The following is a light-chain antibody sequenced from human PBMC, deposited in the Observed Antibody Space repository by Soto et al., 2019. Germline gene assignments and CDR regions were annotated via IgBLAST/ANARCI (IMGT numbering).Light chain of an antibody. Sequence: DIVLTQSPDSLAVSLGERATINCKSSQSVLYSSNNKNYFAWYQQKPGQPPKLLIYWASTRESGVPDRFSGSGSGTDFTLAISSLQAEDVAVYYCQQYYSTPQTFGQGTNVEVK. CDR2: WAS. V-gene: IGKV4-1*01. J-gene: IGKJ1*01. CDR1: QSVLYSSNNKNY. CDR3: QQYYSTPQT.